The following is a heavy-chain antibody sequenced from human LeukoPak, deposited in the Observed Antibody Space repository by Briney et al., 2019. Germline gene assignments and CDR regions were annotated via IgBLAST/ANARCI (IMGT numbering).Heavy chain of an antibody. D-gene: IGHD4-23*01. CDR1: GYTFTSYY. Sequence: ASVKVSCKASGYTFTSYYMHWLRQAPGQGLEWMGIINPSGNSTNYAQKFQGRVTMTRDTSTSTVYMELSSLRSEDTAVYYCARDSSKGRVVTPWGQGTLVTVSS. CDR2: INPSGNST. CDR3: ARDSSKGRVVTP. J-gene: IGHJ5*02. V-gene: IGHV1-46*03.